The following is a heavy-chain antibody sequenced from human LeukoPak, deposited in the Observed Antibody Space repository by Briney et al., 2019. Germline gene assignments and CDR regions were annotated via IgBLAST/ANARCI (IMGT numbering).Heavy chain of an antibody. V-gene: IGHV3-21*04. CDR3: AKGSSWHDFDY. D-gene: IGHD6-13*01. CDR2: IFSSSTYI. J-gene: IGHJ4*02. Sequence: PGGSLRLSCAASGFAFNTYSMNWVRQAPGKGLEWVSFIFSSSTYIYYTDSVKGRFTISRDNARNSLYLQMNSLRAEDTALYYCAKGSSWHDFDYWGQGTLVTVSS. CDR1: GFAFNTYS.